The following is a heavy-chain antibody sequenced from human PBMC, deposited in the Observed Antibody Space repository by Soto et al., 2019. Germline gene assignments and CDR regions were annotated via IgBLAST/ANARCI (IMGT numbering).Heavy chain of an antibody. Sequence: GGSLRLSCAASGFTFSSYAMHWVRQAPGKGLEWVAVISYDGSNKYYADSVKGRFTISRDNSKNTLYLQMNSLRAEDTAVYYCARGGRQPLAHLDYWGQGTLVTVSS. CDR2: ISYDGSNK. V-gene: IGHV3-30-3*01. CDR1: GFTFSSYA. CDR3: ARGGRQPLAHLDY. J-gene: IGHJ4*02. D-gene: IGHD6-13*01.